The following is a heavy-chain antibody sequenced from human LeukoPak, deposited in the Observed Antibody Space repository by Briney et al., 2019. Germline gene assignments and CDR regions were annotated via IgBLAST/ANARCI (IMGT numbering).Heavy chain of an antibody. CDR2: IINSGGST. CDR3: AKDIYGDYGGLDY. D-gene: IGHD4-17*01. V-gene: IGHV3-23*01. Sequence: GGSLRLSCAASGFTFSSYEMNWVRQAPGKGLEWVSVIINSGGSTYYADSVKGRFTISRDNSRNTLYLQMNSLRAEDTAVYYCAKDIYGDYGGLDYWGQGTLVTVSS. CDR1: GFTFSSYE. J-gene: IGHJ4*02.